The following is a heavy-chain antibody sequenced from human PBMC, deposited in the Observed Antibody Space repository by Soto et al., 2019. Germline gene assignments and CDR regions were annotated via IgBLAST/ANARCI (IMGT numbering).Heavy chain of an antibody. J-gene: IGHJ4*02. V-gene: IGHV1-69*13. CDR1: GGTFSSYA. CDR2: IIPIFGTA. Sequence: GASVKVSCKASGGTFSSYAISWVRQAPGQGLEWMGGIIPIFGTANYAQKLQGRVTNTADESTSTDYMELRSLKSEDTAVYYCGSQALGDPLSIAARLFDYWGQGTLVTVSS. D-gene: IGHD6-6*01. CDR3: GSQALGDPLSIAARLFDY.